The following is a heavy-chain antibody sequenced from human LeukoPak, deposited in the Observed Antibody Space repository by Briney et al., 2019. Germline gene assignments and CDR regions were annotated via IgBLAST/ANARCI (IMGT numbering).Heavy chain of an antibody. Sequence: GGSLRLSCAASGFTFSSYAMSWVRQAPGKGLEWVSATSGSGGTTYYAASVKGRFTISRDNSKNTLFLQMNSLRAEDTAVYYCAKDCSSASCYCDYWGQGILVTVSS. D-gene: IGHD2-2*01. CDR1: GFTFSSYA. V-gene: IGHV3-23*01. J-gene: IGHJ4*02. CDR3: AKDCSSASCYCDY. CDR2: TSGSGGTT.